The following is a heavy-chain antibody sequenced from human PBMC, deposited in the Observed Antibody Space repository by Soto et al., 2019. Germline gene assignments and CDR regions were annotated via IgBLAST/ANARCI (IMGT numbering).Heavy chain of an antibody. V-gene: IGHV1-69*13. Sequence: SVKVSCKASGGTFSSYAISWVRQAPGQGLEWMGGIIPIFGTANYAQKFQGRVTITADESMSTAYMELSSLRSEDTAVYYCARDRPDIVGATDYYYYGMDVWGQGTTVTVSS. CDR1: GGTFSSYA. J-gene: IGHJ6*02. CDR2: IIPIFGTA. CDR3: ARDRPDIVGATDYYYYGMDV. D-gene: IGHD1-26*01.